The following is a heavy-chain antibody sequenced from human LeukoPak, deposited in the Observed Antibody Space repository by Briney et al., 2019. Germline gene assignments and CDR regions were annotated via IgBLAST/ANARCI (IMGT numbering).Heavy chain of an antibody. V-gene: IGHV3-33*08. CDR2: IWYDGSNK. CDR3: ARVRYPRYYYGMDV. J-gene: IGHJ6*02. Sequence: PGGSLRLSCAASGFTFSSYGMHWVRQAPGKGLEWVAVIWYDGSNKYYADSVKGRFTISRDNSKNTLYLQMNSLRAEDTAVYYCARVRYPRYYYGMDVWGQGTTVTVSS. CDR1: GFTFSSYG. D-gene: IGHD1-1*01.